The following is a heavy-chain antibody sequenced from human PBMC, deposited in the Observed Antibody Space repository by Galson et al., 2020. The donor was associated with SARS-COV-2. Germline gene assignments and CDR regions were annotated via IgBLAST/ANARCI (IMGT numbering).Heavy chain of an antibody. D-gene: IGHD2-2*01. CDR3: ASPHCSSTSCYYYYGMDV. V-gene: IGHV3-23*01. Sequence: GESLKISCAASGFTFSSYAMSWVRQAPGKGLEWVSAISGSGGSTYYADSVKGRFTISRDNSKNTLYLQMNSLRAEDTAVYYCASPHCSSTSCYYYYGMDVWGKGTTVTVSS. J-gene: IGHJ6*04. CDR1: GFTFSSYA. CDR2: ISGSGGST.